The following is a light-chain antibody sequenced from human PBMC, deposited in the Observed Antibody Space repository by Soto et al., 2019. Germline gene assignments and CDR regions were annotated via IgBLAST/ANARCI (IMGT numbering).Light chain of an antibody. CDR2: EVS. Sequence: QSALTQPASVSGSPGQSITISCTGTSSDVDGYNYVSWYQQHPGKAPKLMIYEVSNRPSGVSNRFSGSKSGNTASLTISALQAEDEADYYCSSYTGSSSWVFGGGTQLTVL. V-gene: IGLV2-14*01. CDR3: SSYTGSSSWV. J-gene: IGLJ3*02. CDR1: SSDVDGYNY.